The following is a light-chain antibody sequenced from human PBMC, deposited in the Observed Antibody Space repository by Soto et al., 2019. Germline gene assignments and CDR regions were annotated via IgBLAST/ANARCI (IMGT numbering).Light chain of an antibody. CDR2: EGS. CDR1: SSDVGSYNR. V-gene: IGLV2-23*01. Sequence: QSALTQPASVSGSPGQSITISCTGTSSDVGSYNRVSWYQQHPGKAPKLMIYEGSKRPSGVSNRFSGSKSGNTASLTISGLQAEDEAYYYCCSYAGSSTPLFVFGTGTNVTVL. J-gene: IGLJ1*01. CDR3: CSYAGSSTPLFV.